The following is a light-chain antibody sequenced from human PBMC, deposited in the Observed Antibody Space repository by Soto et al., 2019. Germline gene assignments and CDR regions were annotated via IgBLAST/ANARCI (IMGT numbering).Light chain of an antibody. CDR3: QQSYSTPLT. CDR2: TAS. J-gene: IGKJ4*01. V-gene: IGKV1-39*01. CDR1: QSVSTY. Sequence: IQMTQSPSSLSASVGDRVTITCRASQSVSTYLNWYQQKPGKAPNLLIYTASSLEGGVPSRFSGSGSGTEFTLTISNLQPEDIATYYCQQSYSTPLTFGGGTKVDIK.